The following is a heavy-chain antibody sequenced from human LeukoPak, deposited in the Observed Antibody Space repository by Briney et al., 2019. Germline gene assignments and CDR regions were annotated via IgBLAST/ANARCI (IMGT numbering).Heavy chain of an antibody. Sequence: SETLSLTCTVSGFSITSGYYWGWIRQSPGKGLEWIGSTSHTGSTYYNPSLKSRVTISVDTSKNQFSLKLSSVTAADTAVYYCARDHLIAVYNRFDPWGQGTLVTVSS. CDR3: ARDHLIAVYNRFDP. D-gene: IGHD6-19*01. J-gene: IGHJ5*02. CDR2: TSHTGST. V-gene: IGHV4-38-2*02. CDR1: GFSITSGYY.